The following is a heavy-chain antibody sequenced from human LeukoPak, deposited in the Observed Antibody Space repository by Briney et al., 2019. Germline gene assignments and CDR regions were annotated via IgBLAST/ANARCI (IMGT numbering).Heavy chain of an antibody. D-gene: IGHD3-22*01. CDR2: IIPFFGTA. Sequence: GASVKVSCKASRGTFRSYAISWVRQAPGQGLEWMGGIIPFFGTANYAQKFQGSVTITADESTSTAYMELSSLRSEDTAVYYCASYYDSSGYLGPFDYWGQGTLVTVSS. CDR3: ASYYDSSGYLGPFDY. CDR1: RGTFRSYA. J-gene: IGHJ4*02. V-gene: IGHV1-69*13.